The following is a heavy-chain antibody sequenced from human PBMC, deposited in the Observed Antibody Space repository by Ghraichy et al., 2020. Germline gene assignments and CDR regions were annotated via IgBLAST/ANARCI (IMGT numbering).Heavy chain of an antibody. V-gene: IGHV4-31*03. J-gene: IGHJ6*02. D-gene: IGHD4-17*01. Sequence: SETLSLTCTVPRGPLSNADYYWTWIRQFPGRGLEWIGDISFSGTETYNPSLQRRGLISVDRYENHFSLRLFSVTAADTAIYYCARQTSMAGRPRSGIDVWGQGTTVTVSS. CDR1: RGPLSNADYY. CDR3: ARQTSMAGRPRSGIDV. CDR2: ISFSGTE.